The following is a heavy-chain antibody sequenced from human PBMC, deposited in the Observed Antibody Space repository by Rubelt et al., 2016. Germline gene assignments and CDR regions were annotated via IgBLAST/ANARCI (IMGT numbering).Heavy chain of an antibody. V-gene: IGHV3-21*01. CDR2: ISSTSSYI. Sequence: GGGLVQPGGSLRLSCAASGFTFSNYRMTWVRQAPGKGLEWVSSISSTSSYIYYADSVKGRFTISRDNAKNSLYLQMNSLRDDDTAVDYCARTSSSSCDYWGQGTLVTVSS. D-gene: IGHD6-6*01. CDR3: ARTSSSSCDY. CDR1: GFTFSNYR. J-gene: IGHJ4*02.